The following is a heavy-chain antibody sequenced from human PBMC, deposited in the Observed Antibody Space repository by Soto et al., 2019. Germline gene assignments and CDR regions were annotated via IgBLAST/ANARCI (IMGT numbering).Heavy chain of an antibody. J-gene: IGHJ6*02. V-gene: IGHV1-69*01. CDR3: ARDRVAAPPYYYYGMDV. CDR2: IIPIFGTA. Sequence: QVQLVQSGAEVKKPGSSVKVSCKASGGTFSSYAISWVRQAPGQGLEWMGGIIPIFGTANYAQKFRGRVTITADESTSTAYMELSSLRSEDTAVYYCARDRVAAPPYYYYGMDVWGQGTTVTVSS. D-gene: IGHD6-6*01. CDR1: GGTFSSYA.